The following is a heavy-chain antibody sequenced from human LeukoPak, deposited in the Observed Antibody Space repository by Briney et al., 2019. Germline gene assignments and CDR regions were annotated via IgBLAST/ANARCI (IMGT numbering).Heavy chain of an antibody. V-gene: IGHV4-59*08. D-gene: IGHD3-3*01. Sequence: SEPLSLICTVSGGSISTHYWSCPRKPPGKALEDIGFIYSSGSTNYNPSLKSRVTMSLDTSKNQFSLKLSSVTAADTAVYYCARSIFGATSTPYYFDYWGQGTLVTVSS. CDR2: IYSSGST. CDR1: GGSISTHY. CDR3: ARSIFGATSTPYYFDY. J-gene: IGHJ4*02.